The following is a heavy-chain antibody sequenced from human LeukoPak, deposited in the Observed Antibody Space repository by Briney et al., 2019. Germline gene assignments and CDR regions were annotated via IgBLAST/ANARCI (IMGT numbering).Heavy chain of an antibody. J-gene: IGHJ4*02. V-gene: IGHV4-59*08. Sequence: SETLSLTCTVSGGSISSNYWSWIRQSPGKGLEWIGYIHYSGATNYNPSLKSRVTISADTSKNQFSLKLSSVTAADTAVYYCARWDPYYDILTGYSGVYFDYWGQGTLVTVSS. D-gene: IGHD3-9*01. CDR1: GGSISSNY. CDR3: ARWDPYYDILTGYSGVYFDY. CDR2: IHYSGAT.